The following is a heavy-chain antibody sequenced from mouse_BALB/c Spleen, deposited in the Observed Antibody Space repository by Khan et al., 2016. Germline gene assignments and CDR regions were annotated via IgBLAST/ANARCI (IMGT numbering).Heavy chain of an antibody. CDR3: ARRDDGGGAMDY. CDR1: GFSLTSYG. J-gene: IGHJ4*01. CDR2: IWSDGST. D-gene: IGHD2-3*01. Sequence: QVQLKQSGPGLVAPSQSLSITCTVSGFSLTSYGVHWVRQPPGKGLEWLVVIWSDGSTTYNSALQSRLSISKDNSKSQVFLKMNSLQTDDTAMYYCARRDDGGGAMDYWGQGTSVTVSS. V-gene: IGHV2-6*02.